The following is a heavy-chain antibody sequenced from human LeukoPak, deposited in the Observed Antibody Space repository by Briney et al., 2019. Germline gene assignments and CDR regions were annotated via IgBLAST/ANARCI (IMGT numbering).Heavy chain of an antibody. V-gene: IGHV4-38-2*02. Sequence: SETLSLTCTVSGYSISSGYYWGWIRQPPGKGLEWIGSIYHSGSTYYNPSLKSRVTISVDTSKNQFSLKLSSVTAADTAVYYCASCRIAAAGFYYYYYMDVWGKGTTVTISS. J-gene: IGHJ6*03. CDR1: GYSISSGYY. D-gene: IGHD6-13*01. CDR2: IYHSGST. CDR3: ASCRIAAAGFYYYYYMDV.